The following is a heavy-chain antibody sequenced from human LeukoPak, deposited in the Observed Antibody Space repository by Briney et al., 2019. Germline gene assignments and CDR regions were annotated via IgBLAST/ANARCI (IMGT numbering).Heavy chain of an antibody. CDR3: AREGLVVVHLDY. V-gene: IGHV1-69*05. CDR2: IIPIFGTA. CDR1: GGTFSSYA. J-gene: IGHJ4*02. Sequence: ASVKVSCKASGGTFSSYAISWVRQAPGQGLEWMGRIIPIFGTANYAQKFQGRVTITTDESTSTAYMELSSLRSEDTAAYYCAREGLVVVHLDYWGQGTLVTVSS. D-gene: IGHD3-22*01.